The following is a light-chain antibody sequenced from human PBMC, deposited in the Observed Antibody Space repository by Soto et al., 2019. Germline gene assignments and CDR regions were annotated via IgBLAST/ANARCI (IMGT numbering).Light chain of an antibody. CDR1: QSVSKY. CDR3: KQYGGSPQT. J-gene: IGKJ1*01. V-gene: IGKV3-20*01. CDR2: GAS. Sequence: EIVLTQSPGTLALSPGEGATLSCRASQSVSKYLAWYQQKPGQAPRLLIYGASSRATGIPDSFSGSGSGTDFTLTISRLKPEDFAVYYCKQYGGSPQTFGQGTKVEIK.